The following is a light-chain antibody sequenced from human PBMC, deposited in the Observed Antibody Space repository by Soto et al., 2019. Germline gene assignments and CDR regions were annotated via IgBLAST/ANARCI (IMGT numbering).Light chain of an antibody. J-gene: IGLJ1*01. CDR3: SSYVGATTRV. Sequence: QSVLTQPASVSGSPGQSITISCTGTTSDVGTYDYVSWYQHQPGKAPKVMIYEVSNRPSGVSDRFSGSKSGNTASLTISGLQAEDEADYYCSSYVGATTRVFGTGTKVPVL. CDR1: TSDVGTYDY. CDR2: EVS. V-gene: IGLV2-14*01.